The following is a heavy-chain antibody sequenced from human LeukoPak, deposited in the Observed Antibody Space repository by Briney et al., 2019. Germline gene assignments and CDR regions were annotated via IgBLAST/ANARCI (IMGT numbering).Heavy chain of an antibody. D-gene: IGHD2-2*02. CDR1: GYTFTGYY. V-gene: IGHV1-2*02. CDR3: ARVAAEVVGVPGPIGFGWLRRDYYYMDV. J-gene: IGHJ6*03. Sequence: GASVKVSCKASGYTFTGYYMHWVRQAPGQGLEWMGWIHTYNGHTNYAQKLQGRVTMTRDMSTSTVYMELSSLRSEDTAVYYCARVAAEVVGVPGPIGFGWLRRDYYYMDVWGKGTTVTVSS. CDR2: IHTYNGHT.